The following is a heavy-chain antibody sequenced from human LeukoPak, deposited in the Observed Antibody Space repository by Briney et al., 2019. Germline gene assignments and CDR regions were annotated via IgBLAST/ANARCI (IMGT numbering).Heavy chain of an antibody. CDR1: GFTVSSNY. V-gene: IGHV3-53*01. CDR3: AREYCSSTSCYVRYFDY. D-gene: IGHD2-2*01. Sequence: AGGSLRLSCAASGFTVSSNYMSWVRQAPGKGLEWVSVIYSGGSTYYADSVKGRFTISRDNSKNTLYLQMNSLRAEDTAVYYCAREYCSSTSCYVRYFDYWGQGTLVTVSS. CDR2: IYSGGST. J-gene: IGHJ4*02.